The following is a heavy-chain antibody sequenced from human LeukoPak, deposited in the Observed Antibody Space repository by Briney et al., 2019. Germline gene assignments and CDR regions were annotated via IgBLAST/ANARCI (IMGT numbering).Heavy chain of an antibody. CDR2: ISSLSGTR. CDR3: ARDQGGSYSY. D-gene: IGHD1-26*01. J-gene: IGHJ4*02. CDR1: GFTFGSYS. Sequence: GGSLRLSCAASGFTFGSYSMNWVRQAPGKGLEWVSFISSLSGTREYADSVKGRFAISRDNAKNSLYLQMNSLRAEDTAVYYCARDQGGSYSYWGQGTLVTVSS. V-gene: IGHV3-48*01.